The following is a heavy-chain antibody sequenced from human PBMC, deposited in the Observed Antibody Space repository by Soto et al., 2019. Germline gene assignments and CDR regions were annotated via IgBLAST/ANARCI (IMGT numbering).Heavy chain of an antibody. V-gene: IGHV1-24*01. D-gene: IGHD2-15*01. Sequence: AASXXXSCKVSGYILTELSMHWVRQAPGKGLEWMGGFDPEDGETIYAQKFQGRVTMTEDTSTDTAYMELSSLRSEDTAVYYCATPVAADAFDIWGQGTMVTVSS. CDR3: ATPVAADAFDI. CDR1: GYILTELS. J-gene: IGHJ3*02. CDR2: FDPEDGET.